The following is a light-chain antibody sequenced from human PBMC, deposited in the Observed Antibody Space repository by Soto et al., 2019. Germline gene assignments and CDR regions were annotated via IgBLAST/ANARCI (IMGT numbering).Light chain of an antibody. Sequence: QCVLTQPASLSGSLGESSTISCTGTSSDICGYNYVSWYQQHPCKVPKFMIYEVSNRPSGVSDRFSGSKSGNTASLTISGLQAEDEADYYCRSYTSSNTFVFGTGTKVTVL. J-gene: IGLJ1*01. V-gene: IGLV2-14*01. CDR3: RSYTSSNTFV. CDR2: EVS. CDR1: SSDICGYNY.